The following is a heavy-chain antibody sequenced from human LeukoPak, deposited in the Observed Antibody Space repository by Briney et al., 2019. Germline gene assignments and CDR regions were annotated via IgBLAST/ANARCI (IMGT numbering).Heavy chain of an antibody. J-gene: IGHJ4*02. CDR1: GFTFSSYA. CDR2: ISNSGAST. CDR3: ASGGYQLLAVDY. V-gene: IGHV3-23*01. Sequence: GGSLRLSCAASGFTFSSYAMTWVRQAPGQGLEWFSAISNSGASTYYADSVKGRFTISRDNSKNTLYLQMNSLRAEDTAVYYCASGGYQLLAVDYWGQGTLVTVSS. D-gene: IGHD2-2*01.